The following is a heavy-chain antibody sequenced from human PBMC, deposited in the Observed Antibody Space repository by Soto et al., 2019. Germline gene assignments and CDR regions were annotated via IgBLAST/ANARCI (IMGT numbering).Heavy chain of an antibody. CDR1: GFTFSSYS. V-gene: IGHV3-48*02. CDR2: ISSSSSTI. D-gene: IGHD2-2*01. J-gene: IGHJ4*02. Sequence: EVQLVESGGGLVQPGGSLRLSCGASGFTFSSYSLNWVRHAPGKGLEWVSYISSSSSTIYYADSVKGRYTTSSDNAQNSLYLPGNSPTDEDTAVYDGARTDQLTGYWGQGTLVTVAT. CDR3: ARTDQLTGY.